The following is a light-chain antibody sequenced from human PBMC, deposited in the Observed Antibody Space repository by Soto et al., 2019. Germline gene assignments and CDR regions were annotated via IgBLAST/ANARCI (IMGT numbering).Light chain of an antibody. CDR3: QQYNNWPLWT. CDR2: GAS. CDR1: QSVRTN. J-gene: IGKJ1*01. Sequence: ETVMTQSPATLSVSPGEGATLSCRAGQSVRTNLAWYQQKPGQAPRLLIYGASTRATGVPARFSGSGSGTEFTLTISSLQSEDFAVYYCQQYNNWPLWTFGQGTKVDI. V-gene: IGKV3-15*01.